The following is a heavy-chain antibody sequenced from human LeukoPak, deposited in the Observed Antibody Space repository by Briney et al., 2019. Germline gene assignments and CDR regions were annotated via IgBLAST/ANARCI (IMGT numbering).Heavy chain of an antibody. CDR3: ARFQCSSTSCYMFRSSSYYYYGMDV. V-gene: IGHV1-8*01. J-gene: IGHJ6*02. CDR2: MNPNRGNR. CDR1: GCTFTNYD. D-gene: IGHD2-2*02. Sequence: ASVTVSCKATGCTFTNYDINGVRQATGQGLEWMGWMNPNRGNRAYARKFQGRVTMNRNTSISTVYMELSSLRSEDTAVYYCARFQCSSTSCYMFRSSSYYYYGMDVWGQGTTVTVSS.